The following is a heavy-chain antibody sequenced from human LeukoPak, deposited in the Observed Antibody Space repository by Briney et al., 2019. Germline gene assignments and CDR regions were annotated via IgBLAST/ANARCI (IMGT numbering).Heavy chain of an antibody. Sequence: ETLSLTCAVYGGSFSGYYWSWIRQPPGKGLEWIGEINHSGSTNYNPSLKSRVTISVDTSKNQFSLKLSSVTAADTAVYYCARGGGFGNYWGQGTLVTVSS. D-gene: IGHD3-10*01. CDR1: GGSFSGYY. J-gene: IGHJ4*02. CDR2: INHSGST. V-gene: IGHV4-34*01. CDR3: ARGGGFGNY.